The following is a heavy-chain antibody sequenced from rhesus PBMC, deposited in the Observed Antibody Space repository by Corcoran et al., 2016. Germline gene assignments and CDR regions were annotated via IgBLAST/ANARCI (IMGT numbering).Heavy chain of an antibody. V-gene: IGHV4S10*01. Sequence: QVQLQESGPGVVKPSETLSLTCAVSGGSISDSYRWSWIRQPPWKGLEWIGYIYGSSTGPNYNPSLKCRFTILKDTSKSQFSLKLSSVTAADTAVYYCARGGITGTTGYFEFWGQGALVTVSS. CDR3: ARGGITGTTGYFEF. D-gene: IGHD1-26*01. CDR1: GGSISDSYR. J-gene: IGHJ1*01. CDR2: IYGSSTGP.